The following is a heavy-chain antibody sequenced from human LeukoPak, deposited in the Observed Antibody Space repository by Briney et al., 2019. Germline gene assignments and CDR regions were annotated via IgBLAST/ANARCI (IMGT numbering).Heavy chain of an antibody. Sequence: GGSLRLSCVASGFTFSYHSMTWVRQAPGKGLEWLSYISGSGDPIYYADSVKGRFTISRDNAKNSLYLQMNSLRAEDTAVYYCAGEYGNSRGWFGFWGQGTLVTVSS. V-gene: IGHV3-48*01. D-gene: IGHD3-22*01. CDR3: AGEYGNSRGWFGF. CDR1: GFTFSYHS. CDR2: ISGSGDPI. J-gene: IGHJ5*01.